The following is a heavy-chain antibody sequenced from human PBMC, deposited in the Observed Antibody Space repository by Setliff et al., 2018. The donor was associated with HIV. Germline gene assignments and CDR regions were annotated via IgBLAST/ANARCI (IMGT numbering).Heavy chain of an antibody. CDR2: ISAYNGNA. Sequence: ASVKVSCKASGYTFTSYGISWVRQAPGQGLEWMGWISAYNGNANYAQKFQGRVTMTTDTSTSTVYMELSSLRSEDTAVYYCASAPGYYSFYMDVWGKGTTVTVSS. V-gene: IGHV1-18*01. CDR3: ASAPGYYSFYMDV. CDR1: GYTFTSYG. D-gene: IGHD3-10*01. J-gene: IGHJ6*03.